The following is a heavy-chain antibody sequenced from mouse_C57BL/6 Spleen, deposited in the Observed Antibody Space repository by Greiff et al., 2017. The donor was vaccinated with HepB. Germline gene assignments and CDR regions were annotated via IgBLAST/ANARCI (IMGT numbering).Heavy chain of an antibody. V-gene: IGHV1-59*01. D-gene: IGHD1-1*01. J-gene: IGHJ4*01. CDR2: IDPSDSYT. CDR3: ARDEGYYYGSSVYAMDY. Sequence: QVQLQQSGAELVRPGTSVKLSCKASGYTFTSYWMHWVKQRPGQGLEWIGVIDPSDSYTNYNQKFKGKATLTVDTSSSTAYMQLSSLTSEDSAVYYCARDEGYYYGSSVYAMDYWGQGTSVTVSS. CDR1: GYTFTSYW.